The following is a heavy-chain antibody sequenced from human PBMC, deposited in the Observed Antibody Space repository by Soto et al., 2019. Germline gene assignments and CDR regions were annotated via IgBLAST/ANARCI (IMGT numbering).Heavy chain of an antibody. CDR3: ARRYCSDSYCNYFAY. D-gene: IGHD2-15*01. CDR2: INHSGTT. Sequence: SETLSLPCAVYGGSPSRCFWSWSRQPPGKGLEWIGEINHSGTTSYSPSLESRVTTSIDTSKNQFSLRMSSVTAADTAIYYCARRYCSDSYCNYFAYCGRGTLDTGSS. J-gene: IGHJ4*02. CDR1: GGSPSRCF. V-gene: IGHV4-34*01.